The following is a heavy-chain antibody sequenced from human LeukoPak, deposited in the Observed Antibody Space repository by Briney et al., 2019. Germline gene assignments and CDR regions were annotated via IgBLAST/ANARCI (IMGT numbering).Heavy chain of an antibody. J-gene: IGHJ4*02. V-gene: IGHV3-11*04. CDR2: ISSSGNTT. Sequence: GGSLRLSCAASGFTFSDYYMSWIRQAPGKGLECVSYISSSGNTTYHADSVKGRFTISRDNAKNSLCLQMSSLRAEDTAVYYCARDGGSSWYFDYWGQGILVTVSS. D-gene: IGHD6-13*01. CDR1: GFTFSDYY. CDR3: ARDGGSSWYFDY.